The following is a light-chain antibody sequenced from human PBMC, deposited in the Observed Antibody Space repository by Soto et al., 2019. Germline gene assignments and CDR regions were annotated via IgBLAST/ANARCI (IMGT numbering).Light chain of an antibody. V-gene: IGKV3-20*01. CDR1: QSVSSSY. CDR3: QQYGSSKWT. Sequence: EIVLTQSPGTLSLSPGERATLSCRASQSVSSSYLAWYQQKPGQAPRLLIYGASSRTTGIPDRFSGSGSGTGFTLTISRLEPEYFAVYYCQQYGSSKWTFGQGTKVEIK. J-gene: IGKJ1*01. CDR2: GAS.